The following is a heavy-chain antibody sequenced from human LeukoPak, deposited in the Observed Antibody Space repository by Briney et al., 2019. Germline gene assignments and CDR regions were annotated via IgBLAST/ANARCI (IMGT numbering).Heavy chain of an antibody. CDR3: ASGSLGDGYGVGDYYQYMDV. CDR1: GGTFNSYA. Sequence: SVKVSCKASGGTFNSYAISWVRQAPGQGLEWMGGIMPLFGTANYAQEFQGRVTFTTDESASTAYMEVSSLRSEDTAVYYCASGSLGDGYGVGDYYQYMDVWGKGTPVTVSS. J-gene: IGHJ6*03. CDR2: IMPLFGTA. V-gene: IGHV1-69*05. D-gene: IGHD5-24*01.